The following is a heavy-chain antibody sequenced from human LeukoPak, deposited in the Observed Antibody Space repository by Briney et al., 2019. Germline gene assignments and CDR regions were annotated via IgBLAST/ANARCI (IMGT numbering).Heavy chain of an antibody. D-gene: IGHD3-3*01. J-gene: IGHJ4*02. CDR3: GKRLREEAQARENLES. CDR1: KSTASRID. Sequence: GGSLRLYFAGTKSTASRIDNTSAAQAPGKGLEWVSVIYSGGSTYYADSVKGRFTISRDNSKNTLYLLMSSVRPEDTAVYYCGKRLREEAQARENLESRGQGPLVTVSS. V-gene: IGHV3-66*01. CDR2: IYSGGST.